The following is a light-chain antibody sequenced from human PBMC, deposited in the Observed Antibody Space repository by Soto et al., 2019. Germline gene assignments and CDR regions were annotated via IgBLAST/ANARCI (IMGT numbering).Light chain of an antibody. Sequence: EIVMTQSPATLSVSPGERGTLSCRASQSISSSLAWYQQKPGQAPRLLIYGASTRATGIPARFSGSGSGTEFTLTISSRQSEDFAVYYCQQYNNGPTYTFGQGTKLEIK. CDR2: GAS. V-gene: IGKV3-15*01. J-gene: IGKJ2*01. CDR3: QQYNNGPTYT. CDR1: QSISSS.